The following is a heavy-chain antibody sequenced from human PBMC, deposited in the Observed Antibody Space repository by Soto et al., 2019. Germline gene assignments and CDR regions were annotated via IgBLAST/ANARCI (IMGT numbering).Heavy chain of an antibody. CDR2: ISYDGSNK. CDR3: AKDYLWFGELPFDY. CDR1: GFTFSSYG. Sequence: GGSLRLSCAASGFTFSSYGMHWVRQAPGKGLEWVAVISYDGSNKYYADSVKGRFTISRDNSKNTLYLQMNSLRAEDTAVYYCAKDYLWFGELPFDYWGQGTLVIVSS. V-gene: IGHV3-30*18. J-gene: IGHJ4*02. D-gene: IGHD3-10*01.